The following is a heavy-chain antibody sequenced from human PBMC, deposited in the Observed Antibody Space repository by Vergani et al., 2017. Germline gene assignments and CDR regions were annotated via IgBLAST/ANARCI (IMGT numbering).Heavy chain of an antibody. D-gene: IGHD2-15*01. Sequence: EVQLVQSGAEVKKPGESLKISCKGSGYSFTSYWIGWVRQMPGKGLEWMGIIYPGDSDTRYSPSFQGQVTSSADKSISTAYLQWSSLKASDTAMYYCARIRYCSGGSCYSFDYWGQGTLVTVSS. CDR1: GYSFTSYW. CDR3: ARIRYCSGGSCYSFDY. V-gene: IGHV5-51*01. CDR2: IYPGDSDT. J-gene: IGHJ4*02.